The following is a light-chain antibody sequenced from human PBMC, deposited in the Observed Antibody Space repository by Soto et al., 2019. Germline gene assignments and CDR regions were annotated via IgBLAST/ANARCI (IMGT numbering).Light chain of an antibody. CDR3: QQYYAVPQT. V-gene: IGKV4-1*01. CDR2: WAS. CDR1: QSILYSPNNKNY. Sequence: DIVMTQSPDSMAVSLGERATINCKSSQSILYSPNNKNYLAWYQQKPGQPPKLLIYWASTRESGVPDRFSGSGSGTDSTLTISSLQDEDVAVYYCQQYYAVPQTFGQGTKVEIK. J-gene: IGKJ1*01.